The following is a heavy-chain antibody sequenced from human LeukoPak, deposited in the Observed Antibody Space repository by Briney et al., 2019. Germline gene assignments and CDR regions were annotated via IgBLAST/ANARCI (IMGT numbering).Heavy chain of an antibody. CDR3: ASDPTYDILTGNYYGMDV. J-gene: IGHJ6*02. CDR2: ISAYNGNT. V-gene: IGHV1-18*01. CDR1: GYTFISYG. Sequence: GASVKVSCKASGYTFISYGISWVRQAPGQGLEWMGWISAYNGNTNYAQKLQGRVTMTTDTSTSTAYMELRSLRSDDTAVYYCASDPTYDILTGNYYGMDVWGQGTTVTVSS. D-gene: IGHD3-9*01.